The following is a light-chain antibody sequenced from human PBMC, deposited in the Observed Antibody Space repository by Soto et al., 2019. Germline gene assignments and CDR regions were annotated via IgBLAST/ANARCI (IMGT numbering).Light chain of an antibody. CDR2: DVS. CDR3: SSYTTSSPPVL. V-gene: IGLV2-14*03. J-gene: IGLJ2*01. CDR1: SSDVGGYNY. Sequence: QSALTQPASVSGSPGQSITLSCTGTSSDVGGYNYVSWYQQHPGKGPKLMIYDVSDRPSGVSNRFSGSKSGNTASLTISGLLAEDEADYYCSSYTTSSPPVLFVGGTKLTVL.